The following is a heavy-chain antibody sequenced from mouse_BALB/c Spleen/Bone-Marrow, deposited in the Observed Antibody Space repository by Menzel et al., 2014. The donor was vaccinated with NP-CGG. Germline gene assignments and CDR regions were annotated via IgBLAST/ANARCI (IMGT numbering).Heavy chain of an antibody. CDR1: GFNIKDTY. V-gene: IGHV14-3*02. CDR3: ASYYYGSSLSAY. CDR2: IDPANGNT. J-gene: IGHJ3*01. Sequence: VTLKECGAELVKPGASVKLSCTASGFNIKDTYMHWVKQRPEQGLEWIGRIDPANGNTKYDPKFQGKATITADTSSNTAYLQLSSLTSGDTAVYYCASYYYGSSLSAYWGQGTLVTVSA. D-gene: IGHD1-1*01.